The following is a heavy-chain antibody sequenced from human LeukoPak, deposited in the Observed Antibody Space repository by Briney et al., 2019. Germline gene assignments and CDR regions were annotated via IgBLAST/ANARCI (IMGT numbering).Heavy chain of an antibody. CDR2: IWYDGSNK. D-gene: IGHD3-10*01. CDR1: GFTFSSYG. Sequence: PGRSLRLSCAASGFTFSSYGMHWVRQAPGKGLEWVAVIWYDGSNKYYADSVKGRFTISRDNSKNTLYLQMNSLRAEDTAVYYCARGPLWFGELSPTLDYWGQGTLVTVSS. V-gene: IGHV3-33*01. J-gene: IGHJ4*02. CDR3: ARGPLWFGELSPTLDY.